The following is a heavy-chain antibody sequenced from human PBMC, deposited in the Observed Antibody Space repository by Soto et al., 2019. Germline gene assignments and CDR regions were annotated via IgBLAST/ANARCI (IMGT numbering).Heavy chain of an antibody. D-gene: IGHD3-16*01. CDR1: GGSPCNSNYY. V-gene: IGHV4-39*01. Sequence: LSLNCSISGGSPCNSNYYWGCIRQPPGKGLEWSGSIYYSGSTAYNSSLKSRVTMSVDTSKNQLSLRLSSVTAADTAVYYCASPTLGAFDIWGQGTMVTVSS. CDR2: IYYSGST. CDR3: ASPTLGAFDI. J-gene: IGHJ3*02.